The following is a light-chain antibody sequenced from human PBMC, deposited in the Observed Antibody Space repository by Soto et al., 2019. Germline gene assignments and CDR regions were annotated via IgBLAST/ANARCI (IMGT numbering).Light chain of an antibody. CDR3: QQYGSSPMYT. J-gene: IGKJ2*01. Sequence: EIVLTQSPGTLSLSPGERATLSCRASQSVSSNYVAWYQQKPGQAPRLVIYGASSRATGIPDRFSGSGSGTDFTLTISRLEPEDFAVYYCQQYGSSPMYTFGQGTKLEIK. CDR2: GAS. V-gene: IGKV3-20*01. CDR1: QSVSSNY.